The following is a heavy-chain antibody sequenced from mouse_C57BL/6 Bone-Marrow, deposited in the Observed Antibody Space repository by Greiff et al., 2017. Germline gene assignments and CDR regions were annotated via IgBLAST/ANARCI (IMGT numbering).Heavy chain of an antibody. V-gene: IGHV1-64*01. CDR3: ARREGYSYYFDY. J-gene: IGHJ2*01. CDR2: IHPNSGST. Sequence: QVQLQQPGAELVKPGASVKLSCKASGYTFPSYWMPWVKQRPGPGLEWIGMIHPNSGSTNYNEKFKSKATLTVDKSSSTAYMQLSSLTSEDTAVYYSARREGYSYYFDYWGQGTTLTVAS. CDR1: GYTFPSYW. D-gene: IGHD2-3*01.